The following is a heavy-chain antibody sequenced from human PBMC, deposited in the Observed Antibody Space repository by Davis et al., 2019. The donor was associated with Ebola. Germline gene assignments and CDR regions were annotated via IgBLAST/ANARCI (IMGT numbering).Heavy chain of an antibody. J-gene: IGHJ5*02. CDR3: AREAVWRFDP. Sequence: PGGSLRLSCAASGFSFSSHWMSWVRQAPGKGLEWVANIRQDGSEEHYVGSVTGRFTISRDNAKNSLYLQMNSLRAEDTAVYYCAREAVWRFDPWGQGTLVTVSS. CDR1: GFSFSSHW. D-gene: IGHD3-16*01. V-gene: IGHV3-7*03. CDR2: IRQDGSEE.